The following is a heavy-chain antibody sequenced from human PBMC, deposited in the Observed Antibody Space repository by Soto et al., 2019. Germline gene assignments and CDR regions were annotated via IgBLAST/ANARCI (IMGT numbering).Heavy chain of an antibody. J-gene: IGHJ4*02. CDR2: IYYSGST. CDR1: GGSISSYY. V-gene: IGHV4-59*08. Sequence: SETLSLTCTVSGGSISSYYWSWIRQPPGKGLEWIGYIYYSGSTNYNPSLKSRVTISVDTSKNQFSLKLSSVTAADTATYSCAHRLTVNRGNWNYGAFDYWGQGTLVTVSS. CDR3: AHRLTVNRGNWNYGAFDY. D-gene: IGHD1-7*01.